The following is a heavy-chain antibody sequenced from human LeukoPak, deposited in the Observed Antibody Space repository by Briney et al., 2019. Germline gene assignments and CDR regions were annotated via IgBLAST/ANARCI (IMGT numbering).Heavy chain of an antibody. D-gene: IGHD2-15*01. CDR3: ARDHLYCSGDRCYSARNGIRFDP. V-gene: IGHV4-39*07. Sequence: PSETLSLTCTVSGGSISSTSYYWGWIRQPPGKGLEWIGSIYYNGSSYYNPSLKSRVTISVDTSKNQFSLRLTSVTAADTAVYYCARDHLYCSGDRCYSARNGIRFDPWGQGTLVTVFS. J-gene: IGHJ5*02. CDR2: IYYNGSS. CDR1: GGSISSTSYY.